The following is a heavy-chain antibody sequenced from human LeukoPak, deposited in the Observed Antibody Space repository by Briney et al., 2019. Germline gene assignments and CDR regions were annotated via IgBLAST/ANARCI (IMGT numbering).Heavy chain of an antibody. Sequence: GGALRLSRAASGFTFSRYAMSWVRQAPGKGLEGVSAISGSGGSTYDADSVKGRFTISRDNSKNTLYLQMNSLRAEDTAVYYCAKGIELVQLDYWGQRTLVTVSS. CDR1: GFTFSRYA. J-gene: IGHJ4*02. V-gene: IGHV3-23*01. CDR3: AKGIELVQLDY. CDR2: ISGSGGST. D-gene: IGHD2-15*01.